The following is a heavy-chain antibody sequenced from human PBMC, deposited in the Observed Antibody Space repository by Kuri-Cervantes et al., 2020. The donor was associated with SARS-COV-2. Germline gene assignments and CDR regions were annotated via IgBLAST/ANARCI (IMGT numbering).Heavy chain of an antibody. CDR3: ARVPLGAYYDSSGYYSDYYYDGMDV. V-gene: IGHV3-23*01. CDR2: ISGSGGST. J-gene: IGHJ6*02. D-gene: IGHD3-22*01. Sequence: GGSLRLSCAASGFTFSSYAMSWVRQAPGKGLEWVSAISGSGGSTYYADSVKGRFTISRDNAKNSLYLQMNSLRAEDTAVYYCARVPLGAYYDSSGYYSDYYYDGMDVWGQGTTVTVSS. CDR1: GFTFSSYA.